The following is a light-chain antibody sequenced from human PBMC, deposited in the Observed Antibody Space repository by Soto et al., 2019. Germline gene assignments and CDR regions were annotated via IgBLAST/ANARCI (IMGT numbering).Light chain of an antibody. CDR3: QNYNTAAHT. CDR2: SAS. Sequence: DIQMTQSPSSLSASVGDRVTITCRASQGISNYLAWYQHKPVKVPKLLIHSASTLQSGVPSRFSGSGSGTDFTLTISSLQPEDLATYYFQNYNTAAHTFGGGTKVEIK. CDR1: QGISNY. V-gene: IGKV1-27*01. J-gene: IGKJ4*01.